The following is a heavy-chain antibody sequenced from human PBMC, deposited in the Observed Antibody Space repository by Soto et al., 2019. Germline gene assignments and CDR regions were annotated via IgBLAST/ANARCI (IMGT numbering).Heavy chain of an antibody. CDR3: AGDSPGRYCSSTSCPRMDV. J-gene: IGHJ6*02. D-gene: IGHD2-2*01. CDR2: ISNSSSTI. V-gene: IGHV3-48*02. CDR1: GFTFSSYS. Sequence: GGSLRLSCAAPGFTFSSYSMNWVRQAPGKGLEWVSYISNSSSTIYYADSVKGRFTISRDNAKNSLYLQMNSLRDEDTAVYYCAGDSPGRYCSSTSCPRMDVWGQGTTVTVSS.